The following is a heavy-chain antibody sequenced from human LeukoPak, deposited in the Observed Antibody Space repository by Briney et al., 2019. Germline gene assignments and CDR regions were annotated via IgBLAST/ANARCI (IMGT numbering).Heavy chain of an antibody. CDR1: GFTFSNYA. CDR2: ISNNGNNK. J-gene: IGHJ3*02. D-gene: IGHD3-3*02. V-gene: IGHV3-30-3*01. CDR3: ARGPFSDRDLQTNVFDI. Sequence: GKSLRLSCAASGFTFSNYAIHWVRQAPGKGLEWVAVISNNGNNKYYADSVKGRFTISRDSSKNTLHLQMYSLRAEDTAVYYCARGPFSDRDLQTNVFDIWGQGTMVTVS.